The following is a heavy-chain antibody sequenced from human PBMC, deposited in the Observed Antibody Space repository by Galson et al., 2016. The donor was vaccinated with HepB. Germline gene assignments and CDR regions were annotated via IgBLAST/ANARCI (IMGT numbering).Heavy chain of an antibody. V-gene: IGHV3-30*18. J-gene: IGHJ5*02. CDR1: GFTFSNYG. D-gene: IGHD2-2*01. Sequence: SLRLSCAASGFTFSNYGMHWVRQAPGKGLEWVAVISYHGSHKYYADSVKGRFTISRDNAKNTLYLQMTSLRPDDTAVYYCAKDAKYQLQSWDNWFDPWGQGSLVTVSS. CDR3: AKDAKYQLQSWDNWFDP. CDR2: ISYHGSHK.